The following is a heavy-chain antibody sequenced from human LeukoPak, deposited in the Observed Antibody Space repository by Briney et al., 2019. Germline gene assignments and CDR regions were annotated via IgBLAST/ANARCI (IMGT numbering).Heavy chain of an antibody. CDR1: GFTFSSYS. J-gene: IGHJ4*02. Sequence: GGSLRLSCVASGFTFSSYSMNWVRQAPGKGLEWVSYISSGSGIIYYADSVKGRFTISRDNAKNSLYLQMNSLRAEDTAVYYCAIFSSVASRPDDYWGRGTLVTVSS. CDR3: AIFSSVASRPDDY. D-gene: IGHD6-6*01. CDR2: ISSGSGII. V-gene: IGHV3-48*01.